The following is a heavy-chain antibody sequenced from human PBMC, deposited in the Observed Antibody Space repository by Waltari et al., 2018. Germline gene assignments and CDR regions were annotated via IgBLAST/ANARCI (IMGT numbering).Heavy chain of an antibody. CDR2: ISSCGNSA. V-gene: IGHV3-74*01. Sequence: EVQVVESGGGLAQPGGSLRLCCAASGLTFNTYWMHWFRKAPGWGLVWVSHISSCGNSADYADSVKGRFTISRDNAKNTLFLKMNSLRVEDTAVYYCTTSHNYTTFDIWGQGTVVTVSS. CDR3: TTSHNYTTFDI. D-gene: IGHD3-3*01. CDR1: GLTFNTYW. J-gene: IGHJ3*02.